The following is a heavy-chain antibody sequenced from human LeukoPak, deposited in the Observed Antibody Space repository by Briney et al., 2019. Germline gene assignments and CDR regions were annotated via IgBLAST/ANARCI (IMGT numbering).Heavy chain of an antibody. CDR2: INPNSGGT. D-gene: IGHD3-22*01. CDR3: ARTTYYYDSSGYYYSY. J-gene: IGHJ4*02. V-gene: IGHV1-2*02. Sequence: ASVKVSCKASGGTFSSYAISWVRQAPGQGLEWMGWINPNSGGTNYAQKFQGRVTMTRDTSISTAYMELSRLRSDDTAVYYCARTTYYYDSSGYYYSYWGQGTLVTVSS. CDR1: GGTFSSYA.